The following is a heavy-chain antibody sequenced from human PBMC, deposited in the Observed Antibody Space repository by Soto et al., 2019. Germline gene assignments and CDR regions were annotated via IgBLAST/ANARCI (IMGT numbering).Heavy chain of an antibody. Sequence: GASVKVSCKASGYTFTGYYMHWVRQAPGQGLEWMGWINPNSGGTNYAQKFQGWVTMTRDTSISTAYMELSRVGSDDTAGYYCGRGGGEGGSGYYTHYYYYMDVWGKGTTVTVSS. D-gene: IGHD2-15*01. CDR2: INPNSGGT. V-gene: IGHV1-2*04. CDR3: GRGGGEGGSGYYTHYYYYMDV. J-gene: IGHJ6*03. CDR1: GYTFTGYY.